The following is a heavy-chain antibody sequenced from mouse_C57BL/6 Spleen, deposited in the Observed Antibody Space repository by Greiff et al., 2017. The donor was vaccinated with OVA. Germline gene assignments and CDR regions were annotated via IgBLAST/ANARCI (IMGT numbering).Heavy chain of an antibody. CDR1: GFTFNTYA. Sequence: EVQLVESGGGLVQPKGSLKLSCAASGFTFNTYAMHWVRQAPGKGLEWVARISSTSSNYATYYADSVKDRFTISRDDSQSMLYLQMYNLKTEDTAMYYCVRGGLLPTYLFDYWGQGTTLTVSS. D-gene: IGHD2-3*01. V-gene: IGHV10-3*01. CDR3: VRGGLLPTYLFDY. J-gene: IGHJ2*01. CDR2: ISSTSSNYAT.